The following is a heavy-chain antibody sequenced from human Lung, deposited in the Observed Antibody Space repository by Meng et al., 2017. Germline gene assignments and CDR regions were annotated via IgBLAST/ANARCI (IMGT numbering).Heavy chain of an antibody. CDR3: ARGPTTMAHDFDY. D-gene: IGHD4-11*01. CDR1: CGSFSDYY. Sequence: QLQLHRGGAVLLKPSRALSFTSVFSCGSFSDYYWSWIRPPPGKGLEWIGEINHSGSTNYNPSLESRATISVDTSQNNLSLKLSSVTAADSAVYYCARGPTTMAHDFDYWGQGTLVTVSS. CDR2: INHSGST. J-gene: IGHJ4*02. V-gene: IGHV4-34*01.